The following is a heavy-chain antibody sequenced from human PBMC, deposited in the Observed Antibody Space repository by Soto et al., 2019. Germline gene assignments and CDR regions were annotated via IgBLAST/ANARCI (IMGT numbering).Heavy chain of an antibody. Sequence: QEQLVQSGGGVVQPGRSLRLSCAASGFKFNSYGMHWVRQAPGKGLEWVAVIWYDGSDTPYGDSVKGRFTISRDNSKNTLYLQMSSLRVDDTAVYYCARDRFGGTEGTNWLDPWGQGALVTVSS. J-gene: IGHJ5*02. CDR1: GFKFNSYG. CDR3: ARDRFGGTEGTNWLDP. CDR2: IWYDGSDT. D-gene: IGHD3-10*01. V-gene: IGHV3-33*01.